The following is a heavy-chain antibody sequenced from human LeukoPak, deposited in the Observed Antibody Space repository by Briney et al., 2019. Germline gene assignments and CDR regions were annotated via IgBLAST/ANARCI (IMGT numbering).Heavy chain of an antibody. J-gene: IGHJ5*02. V-gene: IGHV4-30-2*01. D-gene: IGHD3-3*01. CDR1: GGSISSGGYS. Sequence: PSETLSLTCAVSGGSISSGGYSWSWIRQPPGKGLEWIGYICHSGSTYYNPSLKSRVTISVDRSKNQFSLKLSSVTAADTAVYYCARGYGDFWSGYYSPNFNWFDPWGQGTLVTVSS. CDR2: ICHSGST. CDR3: ARGYGDFWSGYYSPNFNWFDP.